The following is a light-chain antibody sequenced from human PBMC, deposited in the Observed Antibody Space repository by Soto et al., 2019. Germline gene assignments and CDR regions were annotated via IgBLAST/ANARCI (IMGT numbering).Light chain of an antibody. CDR3: QQYNNWPFT. V-gene: IGKV3-15*01. CDR2: GAS. CDR1: QSVSSN. J-gene: IGKJ3*01. Sequence: EIVMTQSPATLSVSPGERATLSCRASQSVSSNLAWYQQKPGQAPRLLIYGASTRDTGIPARFSGSGSGTEFTLTISSLQSEDFAVYYCQQYNNWPFTFGPGT.